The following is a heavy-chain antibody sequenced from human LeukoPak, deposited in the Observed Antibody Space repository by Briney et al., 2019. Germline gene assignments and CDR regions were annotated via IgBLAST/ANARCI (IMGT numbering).Heavy chain of an antibody. CDR1: GYSLTSYW. D-gene: IGHD2-2*01. Sequence: GESLKISCKGSGYSLTSYWIGWVRQMPGKGLEWMGIIYPGDSDTRYSPSFQGQVTISADKSISTAYLQWSSLKASDTAMYYCARRGGEYCSSTSCYDDYWGQGTLVTVSS. CDR2: IYPGDSDT. CDR3: ARRGGEYCSSTSCYDDY. J-gene: IGHJ4*02. V-gene: IGHV5-51*01.